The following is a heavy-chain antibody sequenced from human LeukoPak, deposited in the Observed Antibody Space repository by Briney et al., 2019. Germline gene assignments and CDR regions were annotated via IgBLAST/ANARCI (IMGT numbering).Heavy chain of an antibody. CDR2: IKSKTDGGTT. CDR3: TTENPAGYYYGMDV. Sequence: SGGSLRLSCAAPGFTFSNAWMSWVRQAPGKGLEWVGRIKSKTDGGTTDYAAPVKGRFTISRDDSKNTLYLQMNSLKTEDTAVYYCTTENPAGYYYGMDVWGKGTTVTVSS. V-gene: IGHV3-15*01. CDR1: GFTFSNAW. J-gene: IGHJ6*04.